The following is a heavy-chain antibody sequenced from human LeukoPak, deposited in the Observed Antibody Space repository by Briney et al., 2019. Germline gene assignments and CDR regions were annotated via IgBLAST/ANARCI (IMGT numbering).Heavy chain of an antibody. Sequence: SETLSLTCTVSGGSISSNYWSRVRQPPGKGLEWIGYIHYSGRTNYNPSLKSRVTISVDTSKNQFSLKLSSVTAADTAVYYCATEVAPSDHYYYYGMDVWGQGTTVTVSS. CDR1: GGSISSNY. J-gene: IGHJ6*02. CDR3: ATEVAPSDHYYYYGMDV. V-gene: IGHV4-59*01. CDR2: IHYSGRT. D-gene: IGHD5-12*01.